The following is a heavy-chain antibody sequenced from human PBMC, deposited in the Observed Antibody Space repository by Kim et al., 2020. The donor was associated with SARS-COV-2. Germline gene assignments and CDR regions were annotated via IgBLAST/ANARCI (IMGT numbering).Heavy chain of an antibody. CDR3: AKMTYYYDSSGPDY. J-gene: IGHJ4*02. Sequence: ADSVKGRFTISRDNSKTTLYLQMNSLRAEDTAVYYCAKMTYYYDSSGPDYWGQGTLVTVSS. D-gene: IGHD3-22*01. V-gene: IGHV3-33*06.